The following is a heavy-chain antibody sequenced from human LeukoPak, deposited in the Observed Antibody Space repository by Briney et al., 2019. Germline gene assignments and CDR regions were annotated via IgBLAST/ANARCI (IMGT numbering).Heavy chain of an antibody. D-gene: IGHD3-10*01. CDR1: GYTFTSYA. CDR3: ARDRGGTGDFDY. Sequence: ASVKVSCKASGYTFTSYAMHWVRQAPGQRLEWMGWINAGNGNTKYSQKFQGRVTITRDTSASTAYMELSSLRSEDTAVYYCARDRGGTGDFDYWGQGTLVTVSS. J-gene: IGHJ4*02. CDR2: INAGNGNT. V-gene: IGHV1-3*01.